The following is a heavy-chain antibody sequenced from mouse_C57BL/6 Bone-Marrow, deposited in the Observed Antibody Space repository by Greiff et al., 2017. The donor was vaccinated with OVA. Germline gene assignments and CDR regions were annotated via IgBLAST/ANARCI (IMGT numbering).Heavy chain of an antibody. CDR2: ISNGGGST. V-gene: IGHV5-12*01. Sequence: DVMLVESGGGLVQPGGSLKLSCAASGFTFSDYYMYWVRQTPEKRLEWVAYISNGGGSTYYPDTVKGRFTISRDNAKNTLYLQMSRLKSEDTAMYYCARRSYDGDPYWDFDVWGTGTTVTVSS. D-gene: IGHD2-3*01. J-gene: IGHJ1*03. CDR1: GFTFSDYY. CDR3: ARRSYDGDPYWDFDV.